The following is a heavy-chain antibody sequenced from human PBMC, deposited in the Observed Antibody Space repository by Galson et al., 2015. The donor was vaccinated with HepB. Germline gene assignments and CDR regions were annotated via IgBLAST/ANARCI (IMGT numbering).Heavy chain of an antibody. CDR3: AKALHSSLYYDFWSGEKGYYYYGMDV. CDR2: ISYDGSNK. J-gene: IGHJ6*02. V-gene: IGHV3-30*18. Sequence: SLRLSCAASGFTFSSYGMHWVRQAPGKGLEWVAVISYDGSNKYYADSVKGRFTISRDNSKNTLYLQMNSLRAEDTAVYYCAKALHSSLYYDFWSGEKGYYYYGMDVWGQGTTVTVSS. D-gene: IGHD3-3*01. CDR1: GFTFSSYG.